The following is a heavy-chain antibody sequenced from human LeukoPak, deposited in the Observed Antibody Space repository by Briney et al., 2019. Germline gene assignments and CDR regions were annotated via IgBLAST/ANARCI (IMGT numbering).Heavy chain of an antibody. CDR2: INHSGST. CDR1: GGSFSGYY. V-gene: IGHV4-34*01. Sequence: SETLSLTCAVYGGSFSGYYWSWILQPPGKGLEWIGEINHSGSTNYNPSLKSRVTISVDTSKNQFSLKLSSVTAADTAVYYCASLAMTTVKWGYYYYMDVWGKGTTVTISS. CDR3: ASLAMTTVKWGYYYYMDV. J-gene: IGHJ6*03. D-gene: IGHD4-17*01.